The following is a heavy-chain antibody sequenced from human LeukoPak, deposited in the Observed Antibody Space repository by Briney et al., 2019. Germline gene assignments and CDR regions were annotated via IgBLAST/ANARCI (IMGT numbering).Heavy chain of an antibody. CDR1: GGTFTSYA. J-gene: IGHJ5*02. CDR2: IIPISGTT. V-gene: IGHV1-69*13. CDR3: ARKLRLGGNWFDP. D-gene: IGHD1-26*01. Sequence: SVKVSCKTSGGTFTSYAITWVRQAPGQGLEWMGKIIPISGTTNYAQKFQGRVTFTADESTSTAYMELSSLRAEDTALYYCARKLRLGGNWFDPWGQGTLVTVSS.